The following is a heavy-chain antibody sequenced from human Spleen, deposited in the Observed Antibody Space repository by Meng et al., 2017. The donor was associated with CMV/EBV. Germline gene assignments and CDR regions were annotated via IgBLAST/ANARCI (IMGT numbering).Heavy chain of an antibody. CDR2: TSSTSVYI. CDR3: ARVRGVTPAARMDV. CDR1: GFTFNTYN. D-gene: IGHD3-10*01. V-gene: IGHV3-21*01. Sequence: GVLKISCAASGFTFNTYNFNWVRQAPGKGLEWVSSTSSTSVYIFYADSFKGRFTISRDNAKNSLYLQMNSLTAEDTAVYYCARVRGVTPAARMDVWGQGTTVTVSS. J-gene: IGHJ6*02.